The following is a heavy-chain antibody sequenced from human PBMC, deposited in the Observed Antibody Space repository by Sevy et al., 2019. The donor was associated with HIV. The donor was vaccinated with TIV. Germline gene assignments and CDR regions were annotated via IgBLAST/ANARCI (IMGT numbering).Heavy chain of an antibody. CDR2: ISSNGGST. CDR3: ARGGYDSSGYYYDTMVDY. J-gene: IGHJ4*02. D-gene: IGHD3-22*01. V-gene: IGHV3-64*02. Sequence: GGSLRLSCAASGFTFSSYAMHWVRQAPGKGLEYVSAISSNGGSTYHAESVKGRFTISRDNSKNTLYLQMGSLRAEDTAVYYCARGGYDSSGYYYDTMVDYWGQRTLVTVSS. CDR1: GFTFSSYA.